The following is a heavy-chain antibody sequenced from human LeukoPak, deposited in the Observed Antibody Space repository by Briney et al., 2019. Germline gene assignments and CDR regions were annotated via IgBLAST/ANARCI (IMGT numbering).Heavy chain of an antibody. CDR1: GFTFSSYW. D-gene: IGHD2-15*01. CDR3: ARAERYCSGGSCYSFDY. V-gene: IGHV3-7*01. Sequence: GGSLRLSCAASGFTFSSYWMSWVRQAPGKGLEWVANIKQDGSEKYYVDSVKGRFTISRDDAKNSLYLQMNSLRAEDTAVYYCARAERYCSGGSCYSFDYWGQGTLVTVSS. J-gene: IGHJ4*02. CDR2: IKQDGSEK.